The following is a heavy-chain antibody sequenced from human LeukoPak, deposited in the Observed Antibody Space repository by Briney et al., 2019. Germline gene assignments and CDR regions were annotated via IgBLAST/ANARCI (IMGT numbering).Heavy chain of an antibody. D-gene: IGHD2-2*01. Sequence: ASVKVSCKASGGTFSGYAISWVRPAPGQGLEWMGRIIPILGIANYAQKFQGRVTITADKSTSTAYMELSSLRSEDTAVYYCARGMYCSSTSCYEYYYYYYGMDVWGQGTTVTVSS. V-gene: IGHV1-69*04. J-gene: IGHJ6*02. CDR2: IIPILGIA. CDR3: ARGMYCSSTSCYEYYYYYYGMDV. CDR1: GGTFSGYA.